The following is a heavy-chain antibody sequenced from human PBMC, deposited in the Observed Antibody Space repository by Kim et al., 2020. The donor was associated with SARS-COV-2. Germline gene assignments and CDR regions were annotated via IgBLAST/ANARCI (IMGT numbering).Heavy chain of an antibody. J-gene: IGHJ6*02. V-gene: IGHV1-18*04. CDR2: ISAYNGNT. CDR1: GYTFTSYG. D-gene: IGHD2-2*01. Sequence: ASVKVSCKASGYTFTSYGISWVRQAPGQGLEWMGWISAYNGNTNYAQKLQGRVTMTTDTSTSTAYMELRSLRSDDTAVYYCARDLVPAYAYYYYYGMDVWGQGTTVTVSS. CDR3: ARDLVPAYAYYYYYGMDV.